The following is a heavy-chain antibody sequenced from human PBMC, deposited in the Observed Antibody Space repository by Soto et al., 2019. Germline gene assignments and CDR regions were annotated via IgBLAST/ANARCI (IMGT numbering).Heavy chain of an antibody. CDR3: ASHPRDSSGYWYYFDY. D-gene: IGHD3-22*01. J-gene: IGHJ4*02. Sequence: SSETLSLTCAVYGGSFSGYYWSWIRQPPGKWLECIGEINHSGSTNYNPSLKSRVTISVDTSKYQFSLKLSSVTAADTALFYCASHPRDSSGYWYYFDYWGQGTLVTVSS. V-gene: IGHV4-34*01. CDR1: GGSFSGYY. CDR2: INHSGST.